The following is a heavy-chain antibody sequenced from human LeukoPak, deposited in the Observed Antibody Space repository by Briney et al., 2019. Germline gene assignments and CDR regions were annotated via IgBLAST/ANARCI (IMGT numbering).Heavy chain of an antibody. Sequence: ASVKVSCKVSGYTLTELSMHWVRQAPGQGLEWMGWISAYNGNTNYAQKLQGRVTMTTDTSTSTAYMELRSLRSDDTAVYYCARGAPIVVVPAATADAFDIWGQGTMVTVSS. CDR3: ARGAPIVVVPAATADAFDI. CDR1: GYTLTELS. D-gene: IGHD2-2*01. CDR2: ISAYNGNT. J-gene: IGHJ3*02. V-gene: IGHV1-18*01.